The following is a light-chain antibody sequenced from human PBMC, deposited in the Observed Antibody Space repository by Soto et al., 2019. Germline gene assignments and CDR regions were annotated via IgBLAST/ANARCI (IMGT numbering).Light chain of an antibody. CDR3: CSYATTTL. CDR1: SSDVGSYDL. V-gene: IGLV2-23*02. Sequence: QSALTKPASVSGSPGQSITISCTGTSSDVGSYDLVSWYQQHPGNAPKLMIYEVSKRPSGVSDRFSGSKSGNTASLTISGLQAGDEADYYCCSYATTTLFGGGTKLTVL. CDR2: EVS. J-gene: IGLJ2*01.